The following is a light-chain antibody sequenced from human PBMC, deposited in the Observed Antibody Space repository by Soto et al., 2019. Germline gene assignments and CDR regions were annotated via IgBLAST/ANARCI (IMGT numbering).Light chain of an antibody. CDR1: SSDVGSYNL. Sequence: QSALTQPASVSGSPGQSITISCTGTSSDVGSYNLVSWYQQHPGKAPKLMIYEGSKRPSGVSNRSSGSKSGNTASLTISGLQAEDEADYYCCSYAGSSTWVFGGGPKLTVL. CDR2: EGS. V-gene: IGLV2-23*01. CDR3: CSYAGSSTWV. J-gene: IGLJ3*02.